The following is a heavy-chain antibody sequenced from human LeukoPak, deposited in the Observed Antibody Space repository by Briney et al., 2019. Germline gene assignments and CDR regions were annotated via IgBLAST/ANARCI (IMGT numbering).Heavy chain of an antibody. D-gene: IGHD2/OR15-2a*01. CDR2: IYYSGST. J-gene: IGHJ6*03. CDR1: GRSISIYY. CDR3: AGTTYSRYYYYYMDV. V-gene: IGHV4-59*01. Sequence: SETLSLTCTVSGRSISIYYWSWIRQPPGEGLEWIGYIYYSGSTNYNPSLKSRVTISADTSKNQFSLKLSSVTAADTAVYYCAGTTYSRYYYYYMDVWGKGTTVTVSS.